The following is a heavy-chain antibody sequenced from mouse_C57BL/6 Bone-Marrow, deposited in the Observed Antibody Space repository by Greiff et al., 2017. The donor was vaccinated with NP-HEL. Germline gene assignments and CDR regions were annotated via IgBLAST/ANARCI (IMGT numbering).Heavy chain of an antibody. J-gene: IGHJ4*01. V-gene: IGHV5-4*01. CDR1: GFTFSSYA. CDR3: ARDFITTVVATEYAMDY. Sequence: EVKVEESGGGLVKPGGSLKLSCAASGFTFSSYAMSWVRQTPEKRLEWVATISDGGSYTYYPDNVKGRFTISRDNAKNNLYLQMSHLKSEDTAMYYCARDFITTVVATEYAMDYWGQGTSVTVSS. D-gene: IGHD1-1*01. CDR2: ISDGGSYT.